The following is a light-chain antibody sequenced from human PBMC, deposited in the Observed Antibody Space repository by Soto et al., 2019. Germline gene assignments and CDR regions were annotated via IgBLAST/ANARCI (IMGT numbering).Light chain of an antibody. Sequence: EIVLTQSPGTLSLSPGERVTLSCRASQIITKNYLAWYQQKAGQAPRLLIFGASNRAAGIPDRFSGSGSGTDFSLTISKLEPEDFAVYYCEQYGRSPYTFGQGTML. CDR2: GAS. CDR1: QIITKNY. V-gene: IGKV3-20*01. J-gene: IGKJ2*01. CDR3: EQYGRSPYT.